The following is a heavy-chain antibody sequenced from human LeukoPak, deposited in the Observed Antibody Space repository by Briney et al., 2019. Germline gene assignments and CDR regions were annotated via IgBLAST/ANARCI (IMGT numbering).Heavy chain of an antibody. Sequence: GGSRRLSCAASGFTFDDYAMHWVRQAPGKGLEWVSGISWNSGSIGYADSVKGRFTITRDNAKNSLYLQMNSLRAEDTALYYCAKDYCSSTSCYLFDYWGQGTLVTVSS. CDR1: GFTFDDYA. CDR3: AKDYCSSTSCYLFDY. J-gene: IGHJ4*02. CDR2: ISWNSGSI. D-gene: IGHD2-2*01. V-gene: IGHV3-9*01.